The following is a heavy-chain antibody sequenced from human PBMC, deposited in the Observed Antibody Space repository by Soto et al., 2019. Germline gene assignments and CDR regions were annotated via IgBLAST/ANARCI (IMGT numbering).Heavy chain of an antibody. Sequence: GGSLRLSCAASGFTFSTYTMNWVRQAPGQGLEWVSSISSSSTYTYYAASVKGRFTISRDNAKNSLYLQMNSLRAEDTAVYYCARVGSPGYCSGRYCPPPDYWGQGTLVTVSS. D-gene: IGHD2-15*01. CDR2: ISSSSTYT. J-gene: IGHJ4*02. CDR3: ARVGSPGYCSGRYCPPPDY. CDR1: GFTFSTYT. V-gene: IGHV3-21*01.